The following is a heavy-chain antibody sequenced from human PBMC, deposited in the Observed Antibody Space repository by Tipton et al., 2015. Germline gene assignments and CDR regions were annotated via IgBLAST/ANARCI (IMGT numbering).Heavy chain of an antibody. CDR1: GDTISSGAYY. CDR2: IYYSGST. J-gene: IGHJ4*02. Sequence: TLSLTCTVSGDTISSGAYYWSWIRQHPGKGLEWIGRIYYSGSTYYNPSLKSRVIISADTSKNQFSLKLSSVTAADTAVYYCARVAYGDYYFEYWGQGTLVTVSS. D-gene: IGHD4-17*01. V-gene: IGHV4-31*03. CDR3: ARVAYGDYYFEY.